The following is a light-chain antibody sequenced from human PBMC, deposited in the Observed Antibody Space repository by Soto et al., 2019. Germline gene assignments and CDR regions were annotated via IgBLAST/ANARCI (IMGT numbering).Light chain of an antibody. CDR2: TAS. V-gene: IGKV1D-12*01. J-gene: IGKJ4*01. CDR3: QHTTTCPLP. Sequence: DIQMTQSPSSVSASVGDRVTITCRASQGVSTWLAWYQQKPGKAPNLLIYTASSLQSGVPSRFSGSGSVTDFTLTISGLQPEDCAAYYCQHTTTCPLPFGGGTKVEI. CDR1: QGVSTW.